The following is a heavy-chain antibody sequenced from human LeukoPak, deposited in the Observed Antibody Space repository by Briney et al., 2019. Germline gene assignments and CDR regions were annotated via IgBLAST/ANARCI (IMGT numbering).Heavy chain of an antibody. CDR2: IYYSGST. CDR1: GGSINSYY. CDR3: ARARDGHINNWFDP. V-gene: IGHV4-59*01. Sequence: SETLSLTCTVSGGSINSYYWSWIRQPPGKGLEWIGYIYYSGSTNYSPSLKSRVTISVDTSKNQFSLKMSSVTAADTAVYYCARARDGHINNWFDPWGQGTLVTVSS. J-gene: IGHJ5*02. D-gene: IGHD5-24*01.